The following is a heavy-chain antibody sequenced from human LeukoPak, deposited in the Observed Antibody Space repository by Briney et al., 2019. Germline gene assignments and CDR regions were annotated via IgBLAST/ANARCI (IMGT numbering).Heavy chain of an antibody. J-gene: IGHJ4*02. CDR2: INPNSGGT. V-gene: IGHV1-2*02. CDR3: ASGGDVVVVAATQLPDY. Sequence: GASVKVSCKASGYTFTGYYMHWVRQAPGQGLEWMGWINPNSGGTNYAQKFQGRVTMTRDTSISTAYIELSRLRSDDTAVYYCASGGDVVVVAATQLPDYWGQGTLVTVSS. CDR1: GYTFTGYY. D-gene: IGHD2-15*01.